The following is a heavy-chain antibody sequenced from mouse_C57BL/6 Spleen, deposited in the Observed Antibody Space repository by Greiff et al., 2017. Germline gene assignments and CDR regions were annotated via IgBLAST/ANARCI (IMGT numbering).Heavy chain of an antibody. J-gene: IGHJ4*01. CDR2: ISSGGSYT. CDR3: ARHEGHHDYGDAMDY. Sequence: EVRLVESGGDLVKPGGSLKLSCAASGFTFSSYGMSWVRQTPDKRLEWVATISSGGSYTYYPDSVKGRFTISRDNAKNTLYLQMSSLKSEDTAMYYCARHEGHHDYGDAMDYWGQGTSVTVSS. V-gene: IGHV5-6*01. CDR1: GFTFSSYG. D-gene: IGHD2-4*01.